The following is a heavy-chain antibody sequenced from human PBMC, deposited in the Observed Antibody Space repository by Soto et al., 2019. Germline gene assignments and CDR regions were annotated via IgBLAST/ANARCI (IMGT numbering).Heavy chain of an antibody. CDR3: ARDRMVRGVIPKGFDY. V-gene: IGHV4-59*01. CDR1: GCSISSYY. J-gene: IGHJ4*02. CDR2: IYYSGST. D-gene: IGHD3-10*01. Sequence: SETLSLTCPVSGCSISSYYWSWIRQPPGKGLEWIGYIYYSGSTNYNPSLKSRVTISVDTSKNQFSLKLSSVTAADTAVYYCARDRMVRGVIPKGFDYWGQGTLVTVSS.